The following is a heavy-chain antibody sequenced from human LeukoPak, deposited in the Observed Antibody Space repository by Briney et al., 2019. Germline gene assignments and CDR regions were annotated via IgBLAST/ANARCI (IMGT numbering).Heavy chain of an antibody. CDR1: GYSISSGYH. D-gene: IGHD2-8*02. J-gene: IGHJ4*02. V-gene: IGHV4-38-2*02. CDR2: IYRSGKT. Sequence: SETLSLTCTVSGYSISSGYHWGWIRQPPGKGLEWIGTIYRSGKTYYNPSLKSRVTISVDTSKNQFSLKLSSVTAADTAVYYCAKGGTGHFDYWGQGTLVTVSS. CDR3: AKGGTGHFDY.